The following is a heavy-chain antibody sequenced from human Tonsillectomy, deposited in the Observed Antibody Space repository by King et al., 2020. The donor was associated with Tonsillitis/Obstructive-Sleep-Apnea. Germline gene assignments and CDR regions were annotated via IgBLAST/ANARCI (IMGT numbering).Heavy chain of an antibody. V-gene: IGHV3-74*01. CDR1: GFTFSTYW. Sequence: VQLVESGGGLVQPGGSLRLSCAASGFTFSTYWMYWVRQAPGKGLVYVSRINDDGKIIKYADSVKGRFTISRDNAKGTLYLQMNSLRAEDTAVYYCARGGSKGSIDYWGQGTLVTVSS. CDR3: ARGGSKGSIDY. D-gene: IGHD2-2*01. CDR2: INDDGKII. J-gene: IGHJ4*02.